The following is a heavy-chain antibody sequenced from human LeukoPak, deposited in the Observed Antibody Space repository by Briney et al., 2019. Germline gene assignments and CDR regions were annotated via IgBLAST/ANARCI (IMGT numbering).Heavy chain of an antibody. CDR3: ARDSSLYRAFDI. CDR2: IYSGGST. D-gene: IGHD2-2*01. V-gene: IGHV3-66*01. CDR1: GFTVSNNY. Sequence: GGSLRLSCAASGFTVSNNYMSWVRQAPGKGLEWVSVIYSGGSTYYADSVKGRFTISRDNFKNTVYLQMYSLRAEDTAVYYCARDSSLYRAFDIWGQGTMVTVSS. J-gene: IGHJ3*02.